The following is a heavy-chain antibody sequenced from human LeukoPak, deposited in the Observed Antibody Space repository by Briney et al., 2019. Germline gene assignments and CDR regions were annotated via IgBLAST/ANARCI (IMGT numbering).Heavy chain of an antibody. D-gene: IGHD3-3*01. CDR3: ARILTRITIFGVVIETRDAFDI. J-gene: IGHJ3*02. V-gene: IGHV1-18*01. Sequence: ASVKVSCKASGYTFTSYGISWVRQAPGQGLEWMGWISAYNGNTNYSQKLQGRVTMTTDPSTSTAYMELRSLRSDDTAVYYCARILTRITIFGVVIETRDAFDIWGQGTMVTVSS. CDR1: GYTFTSYG. CDR2: ISAYNGNT.